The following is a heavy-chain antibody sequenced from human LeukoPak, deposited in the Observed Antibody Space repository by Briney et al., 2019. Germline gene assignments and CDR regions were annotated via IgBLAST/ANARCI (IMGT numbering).Heavy chain of an antibody. CDR2: ISYSGST. V-gene: IGHV4-39*01. J-gene: IGHJ4*02. CDR1: GGSISSSDYY. CDR3: ARRGIGGNAAFDY. D-gene: IGHD4-23*01. Sequence: PSETVSLTCTVSGGSISSSDYYWDWIRQPPGKGLEWIASISYSGSTYYNPSLKSQVTISVDTPKNQFSLKLSSVTAADTFVYYCARRGIGGNAAFDYWGQGTLVTVSS.